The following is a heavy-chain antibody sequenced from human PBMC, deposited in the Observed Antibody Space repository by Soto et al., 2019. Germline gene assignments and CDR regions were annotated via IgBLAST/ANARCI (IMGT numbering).Heavy chain of an antibody. J-gene: IGHJ4*02. CDR1: GFAFSTYA. D-gene: IGHD2-15*01. CDR2: ILPDETG. CDR3: AKDRLPTSGQRFYFDS. Sequence: PGGSLRLSCATSGFAFSTYAMTWVRQAPGRGLEWVSTILPDETGFYTVSVKGRFTISRDNFRGILYLQMNDLWVEDAAIYFCAKDRLPTSGQRFYFDSWGQGSLVTVSS. V-gene: IGHV3-23*01.